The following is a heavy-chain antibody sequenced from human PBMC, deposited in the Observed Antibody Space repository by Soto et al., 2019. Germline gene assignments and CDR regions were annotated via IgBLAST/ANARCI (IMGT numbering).Heavy chain of an antibody. CDR3: ARASISRCVDSSCPAWFDP. J-gene: IGHJ5*02. V-gene: IGHV4-31*03. Sequence: SETLSLTCTVSGGSISNANYYWSWIRHNPGKGLEWIGYIYYTGTTYYSPSLESRVAITVDTSQNQFSLKLGAVTAADTAVYFGARASISRCVDSSCPAWFDPWGQGTLVT. CDR2: IYYTGTT. CDR1: GGSISNANYY. D-gene: IGHD3-22*01.